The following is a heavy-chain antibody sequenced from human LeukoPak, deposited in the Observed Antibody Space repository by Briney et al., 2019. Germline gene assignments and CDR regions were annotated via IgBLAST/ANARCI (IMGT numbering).Heavy chain of an antibody. V-gene: IGHV1-69*13. CDR1: GGTFSSYA. CDR3: AQGSGSYYNVYFDY. Sequence: ASVKVSCKASGGTFSSYAISWVRQAPGQGLEWMGGIIPIFGTANYAQKFQGRVTITADESTSTAYMELRSLRSDDTAVYYCAQGSGSYYNVYFDYWGQGTLVTVSS. D-gene: IGHD3-10*01. J-gene: IGHJ4*02. CDR2: IIPIFGTA.